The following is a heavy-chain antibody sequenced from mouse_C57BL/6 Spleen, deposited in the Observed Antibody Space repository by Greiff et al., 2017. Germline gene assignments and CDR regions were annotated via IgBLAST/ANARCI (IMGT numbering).Heavy chain of an antibody. Sequence: QVQLQQSGAELVKPGASVTLSCKASGYTFTSYWMHWVKQRPGQGLEWIGMIHPKSGSTNYNEKFKSKATLTVDKSSSTAYMQRSSLTSEDSTVYYCARSEYDLDMDYWGQGTSVTVSS. CDR1: GYTFTSYW. CDR2: IHPKSGST. J-gene: IGHJ4*01. V-gene: IGHV1-64*01. D-gene: IGHD2-14*01. CDR3: ARSEYDLDMDY.